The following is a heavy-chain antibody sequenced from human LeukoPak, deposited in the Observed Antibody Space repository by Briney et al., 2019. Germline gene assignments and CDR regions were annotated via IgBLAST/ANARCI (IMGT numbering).Heavy chain of an antibody. V-gene: IGHV3-30*02. J-gene: IGHJ3*02. CDR2: IRGDGSDK. CDR3: AKGAGVGLWFGELRGDAFDI. Sequence: GGSLRLSCVASGFTFITYGIHWVRQAPGRGLDWVAYIRGDGSDKYYADSVKGRFTISRDNSKNTLYLQMNSLRAEDTAVYYCAKGAGVGLWFGELRGDAFDIWGQGTMVTVSS. D-gene: IGHD3-10*01. CDR1: GFTFITYG.